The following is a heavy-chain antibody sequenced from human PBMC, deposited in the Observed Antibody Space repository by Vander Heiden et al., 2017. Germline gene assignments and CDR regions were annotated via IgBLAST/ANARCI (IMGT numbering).Heavy chain of an antibody. CDR3: ARDSGSYLFGH. J-gene: IGHJ1*01. Sequence: SSVKLPSKPSGATFSSYALSWVRQAPGQGLEWMGGIIPIFGTANYAQKFQGRVTITADESTSTAYMGLSSLRSEDTAVYYCARDSGSYLFGHWGQGTLVTVST. D-gene: IGHD1-26*01. V-gene: IGHV1-69*01. CDR2: IIPIFGTA. CDR1: GATFSSYA.